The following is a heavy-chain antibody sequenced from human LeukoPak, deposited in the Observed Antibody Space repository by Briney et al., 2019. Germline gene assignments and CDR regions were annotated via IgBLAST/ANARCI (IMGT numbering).Heavy chain of an antibody. CDR1: GLTVSSNS. J-gene: IGHJ4*02. Sequence: GGSLRLSCTVSGLTVSSNSWSWVRQAPGKGLEWVSFIYSGGKTHSSDSVKGRFTISRDNSKNTLYLQMSSLRAEDTAIYYCAGRAGEYSHPYDYWGQGTLVTVSS. CDR2: IYSGGKT. D-gene: IGHD2-15*01. CDR3: AGRAGEYSHPYDY. V-gene: IGHV3-53*01.